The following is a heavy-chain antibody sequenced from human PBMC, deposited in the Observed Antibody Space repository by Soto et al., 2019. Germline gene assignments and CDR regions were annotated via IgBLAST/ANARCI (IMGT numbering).Heavy chain of an antibody. V-gene: IGHV1-3*01. CDR1: GYTFTSYA. CDR2: INAGNGNT. CDR3: ASSAHCSSTSCQNWFDP. J-gene: IGHJ5*02. D-gene: IGHD2-2*01. Sequence: ASVKVSCKASGYTFTSYAMHWVRQAPGQRLEWMGWINAGNGNTKYSQKFQGRVTITRDTSASTAYMELSSLRSEDTAVYYCASSAHCSSTSCQNWFDPWGQGTLVTVSS.